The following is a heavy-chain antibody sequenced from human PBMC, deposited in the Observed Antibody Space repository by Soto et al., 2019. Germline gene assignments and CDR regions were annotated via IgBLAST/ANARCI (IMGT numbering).Heavy chain of an antibody. CDR2: IWYDGSKK. CDR3: TKDQVEGYYDTGGSQGS. V-gene: IGHV3-33*06. Sequence: QVQLVESGGGVVQPGRSLRLSCAASGFTFSSHGMHWVRQIPGKGLEWVAVIWYDGSKKYYADSVKGRFTIFRDDSKNTLYLQMDRLRAEDTAVYFCTKDQVEGYYDTGGSQGSWGQGTLVTVSS. CDR1: GFTFSSHG. D-gene: IGHD3-22*01. J-gene: IGHJ5*02.